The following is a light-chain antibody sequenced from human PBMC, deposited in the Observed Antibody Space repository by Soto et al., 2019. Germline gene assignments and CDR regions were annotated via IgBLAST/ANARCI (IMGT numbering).Light chain of an antibody. J-gene: IGKJ1*01. CDR2: QGS. CDR3: MQALQTPRT. Sequence: DIVMTQSPLSLPVTPGEPASISCRSSQSLLHSNGFNYSDWYLQKPGQSPQVLIYQGSNRASGVPDRFSGSVSGTDFTLTISRVEAEDVGVYYCMQALQTPRTFGQGTKVEIK. CDR1: QSLLHSNGFNY. V-gene: IGKV2-28*01.